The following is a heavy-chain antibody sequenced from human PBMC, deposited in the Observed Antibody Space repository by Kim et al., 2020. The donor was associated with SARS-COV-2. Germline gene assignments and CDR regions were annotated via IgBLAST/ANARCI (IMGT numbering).Heavy chain of an antibody. J-gene: IGHJ6*04. Sequence: GGSLRLSCAASGFTFSSYAMHWVRQAPGKGLEWVAVISYDGSNKYYADSVKGRFTISRDNSKNTLYLQMNSLRAEDTAVYYCAREGRRFLEWLPLEYPYWMEVWGEGTTVTVSS. CDR3: AREGRRFLEWLPLEYPYWMEV. V-gene: IGHV3-30-3*01. CDR1: GFTFSSYA. D-gene: IGHD3-3*01. CDR2: ISYDGSNK.